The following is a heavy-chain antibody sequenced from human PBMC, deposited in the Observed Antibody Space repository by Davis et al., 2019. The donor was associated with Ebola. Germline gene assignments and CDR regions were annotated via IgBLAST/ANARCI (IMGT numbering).Heavy chain of an antibody. J-gene: IGHJ2*01. CDR3: ARGYWHFDL. V-gene: IGHV5-51*01. CDR1: GYSFSNYW. Sequence: GESPKISCKGSGYSFSNYWVGWVRQMPGKGLEWMGIIYPGDSDTRYSPSFQGQVSISADKSISTAYLQWSSLEASDTALYYCARGYWHFDLWGRGTLVTVSS. CDR2: IYPGDSDT.